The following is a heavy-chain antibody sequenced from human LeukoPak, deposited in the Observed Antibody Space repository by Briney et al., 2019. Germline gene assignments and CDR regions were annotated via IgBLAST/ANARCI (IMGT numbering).Heavy chain of an antibody. Sequence: SETLSLTCTVSGYSISSGYYWGWIRQPPGKGLEWIGSIYTSGSTNYNPSLKSRVTMSVDTSKNQFSLKLSSVTAADTAVYYCARERNYDILTGYYNWFDPWGQGTLVTVSS. V-gene: IGHV4-38-2*02. CDR3: ARERNYDILTGYYNWFDP. J-gene: IGHJ5*02. D-gene: IGHD3-9*01. CDR2: IYTSGST. CDR1: GYSISSGYY.